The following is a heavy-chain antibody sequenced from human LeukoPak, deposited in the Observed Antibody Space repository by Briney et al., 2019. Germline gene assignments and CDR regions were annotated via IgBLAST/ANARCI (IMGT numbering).Heavy chain of an antibody. CDR1: GFTFSSYS. CDR2: ISSSSSYI. J-gene: IGHJ4*02. Sequence: GGSLRLSCAASGFTFSSYSMNWVRQAPGKGLEWVSSISSSSSYIYYADSVKGRFTISRDYAKNSLYLQMNSLRAEDTAVYYCARASPRGRGITFGGVIVWGQGTLVTVSS. V-gene: IGHV3-21*01. CDR3: ARASPRGRGITFGGVIV. D-gene: IGHD3-16*02.